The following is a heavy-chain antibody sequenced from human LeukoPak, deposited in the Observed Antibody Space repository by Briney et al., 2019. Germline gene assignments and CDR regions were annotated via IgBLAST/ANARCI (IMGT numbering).Heavy chain of an antibody. CDR2: IYSGGST. Sequence: GGSLRLSCADSGFTFSRSWMTWVRQAPGEGLEWVSLIYSGGSTYYADSVKGRFTISRDNSKNTLYLQMNSLRAEDTAVYYCARNDYGSGSYITLFDYWGQGTLVTVSS. CDR1: GFTFSRSW. D-gene: IGHD3-10*01. CDR3: ARNDYGSGSYITLFDY. J-gene: IGHJ4*02. V-gene: IGHV3-66*01.